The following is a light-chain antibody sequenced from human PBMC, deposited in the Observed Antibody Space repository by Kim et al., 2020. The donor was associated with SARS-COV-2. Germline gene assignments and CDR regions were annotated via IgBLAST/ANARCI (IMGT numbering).Light chain of an antibody. CDR2: DVS. CDR3: SSYTSSSTLP. Sequence: GQSITISCTGTSSDVGGYSFVSWYQHHPGKAPKLMIYDVSNRPSGVSNRFSGSKSGNAASLTISGLQAEDEADYYCSSYTSSSTLPFGTGTKVTVL. CDR1: SSDVGGYSF. J-gene: IGLJ1*01. V-gene: IGLV2-14*03.